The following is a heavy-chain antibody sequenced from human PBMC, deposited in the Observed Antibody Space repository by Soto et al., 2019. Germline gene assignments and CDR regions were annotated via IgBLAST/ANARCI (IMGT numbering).Heavy chain of an antibody. D-gene: IGHD3-22*01. CDR3: ARGGDNYYDSSGYYWFDP. J-gene: IGHJ5*02. Sequence: ASVKVSCKASGYTFTSYDINWVRQATGQGLEWMGWMNPNSGNTGYAQKFQGRFTMTRNTSISTAYMELSSLRSEDTAVYYCARGGDNYYDSSGYYWFDPWGQGTLLTVSS. CDR2: MNPNSGNT. V-gene: IGHV1-8*01. CDR1: GYTFTSYD.